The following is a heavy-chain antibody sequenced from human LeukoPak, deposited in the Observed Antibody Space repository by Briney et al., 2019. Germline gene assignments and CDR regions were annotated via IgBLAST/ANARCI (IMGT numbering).Heavy chain of an antibody. D-gene: IGHD6-19*01. Sequence: PSETLSLTCTVSGGSISSSSYYWSWIRQPPGKGLEWIGYIYYSGSTNYNPSLKSRVTISVDTSKNQFSLKLSSVTAADTAVYYCASSSSGWSFIFDYWGQGTLVTVSS. CDR3: ASSSSGWSFIFDY. V-gene: IGHV4-61*01. CDR1: GGSISSSSYY. CDR2: IYYSGST. J-gene: IGHJ4*02.